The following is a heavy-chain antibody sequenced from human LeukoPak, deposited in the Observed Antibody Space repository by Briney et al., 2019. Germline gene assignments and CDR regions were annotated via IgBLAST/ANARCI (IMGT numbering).Heavy chain of an antibody. J-gene: IGHJ6*03. CDR1: GGSISSYY. Sequence: SSETLSLTCTVSGGSISSYYWSWIRQPPGKGLEWIGYFSYTGSTNYNPSLKSPVIISVDTSKNQFSLKLSSVTAADTAVYYCARVRGYSDYYYYMDVWGKGTTVTISS. CDR2: FSYTGST. D-gene: IGHD5-12*01. CDR3: ARVRGYSDYYYYMDV. V-gene: IGHV4-59*01.